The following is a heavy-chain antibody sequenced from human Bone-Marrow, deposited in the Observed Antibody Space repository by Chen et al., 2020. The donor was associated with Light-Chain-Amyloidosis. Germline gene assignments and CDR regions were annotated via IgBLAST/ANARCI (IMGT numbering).Heavy chain of an antibody. Sequence: EVQLAESGGGLVQPGGSLRLSCAASGFTFSSYWIHWVRQAPGKGLVWVSRINSDGSSTSYADSVKGRFTISRDNAKNTLYLQMSSLRAEDTAVYYCTTQGVITGMRYWGQGTLVTVSS. CDR1: GFTFSSYW. CDR3: TTQGVITGMRY. D-gene: IGHD1-20*01. V-gene: IGHV3-74*01. CDR2: INSDGSST. J-gene: IGHJ4*02.